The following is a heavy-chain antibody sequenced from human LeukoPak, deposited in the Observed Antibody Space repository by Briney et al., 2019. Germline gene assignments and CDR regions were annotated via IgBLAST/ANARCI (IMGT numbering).Heavy chain of an antibody. Sequence: ASVKVSCKASGYTFTSYGISWVRQAPGQGLEWMGIINPSGGSTSYAQKFQGRVTMTRDTSTSTVYMELSSLRSEDTAVYYCARDGPIAAAGIYYYGMDVWGQGTTVTVSS. D-gene: IGHD6-13*01. J-gene: IGHJ6*02. CDR1: GYTFTSYG. V-gene: IGHV1-46*01. CDR3: ARDGPIAAAGIYYYGMDV. CDR2: INPSGGST.